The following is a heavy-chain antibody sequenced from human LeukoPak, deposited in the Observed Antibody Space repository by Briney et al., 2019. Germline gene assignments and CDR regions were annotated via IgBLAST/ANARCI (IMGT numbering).Heavy chain of an antibody. J-gene: IGHJ5*02. CDR2: IYYSGST. V-gene: IGHV4-59*01. Sequence: PSETLSLTCTVSGGSISSYYWSWLRQPPGKGLEWIGYIYYSGSTNYNPSLKSRVTISVDTSKNQFSLKLSSVTAADTAVYYCARAYHSSWYLNWFDPWGQGTLVTVSS. D-gene: IGHD6-13*01. CDR1: GGSISSYY. CDR3: ARAYHSSWYLNWFDP.